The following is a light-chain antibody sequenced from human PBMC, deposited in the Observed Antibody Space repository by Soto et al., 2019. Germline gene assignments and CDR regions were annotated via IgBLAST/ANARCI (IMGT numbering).Light chain of an antibody. V-gene: IGKV3-20*01. J-gene: IGKJ3*01. CDR3: QQYGSSPDQFT. CDR1: QSVSSSY. CDR2: GAS. Sequence: EIVLTQSPGTLSLSPGERATLSCRASQSVSSSYLAWYQQKPGQAPRLLIYGASSRATGIPDRFSGSGSGTDFTLTISRLEPEDFAVYYCQQYGSSPDQFTFGPGTKVDIK.